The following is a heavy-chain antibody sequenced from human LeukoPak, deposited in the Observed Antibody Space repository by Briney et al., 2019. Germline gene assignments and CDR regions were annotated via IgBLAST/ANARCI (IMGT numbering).Heavy chain of an antibody. D-gene: IGHD4-17*01. CDR3: ARDGRYGDYEPFDY. Sequence: AGGSLRLSCAASGFTVSSNYMSWVRQAPGKGLDCVSLIYADGSTYYADSVKGRFTISRDNSKNTLYLQMNSLRAEDTAVYYCARDGRYGDYEPFDYWGQGTLVTVSS. J-gene: IGHJ4*02. CDR1: GFTVSSNY. V-gene: IGHV3-53*01. CDR2: IYADGST.